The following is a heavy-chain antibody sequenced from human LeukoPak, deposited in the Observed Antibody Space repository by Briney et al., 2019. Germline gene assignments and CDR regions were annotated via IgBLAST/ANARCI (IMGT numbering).Heavy chain of an antibody. J-gene: IGHJ4*02. CDR1: GFTFSSYS. D-gene: IGHD1-26*01. CDR2: IISGTGYI. Sequence: PGGSLRLSCVASGFTFSSYSMNWVRQAPGKGLEWVSSIISGTGYIYYADSVKGRFTISRDNAKNSLYLQMNSLRAEDTAVYYCAKGYGGSYYALWFDYWGQGTLVTVSS. V-gene: IGHV3-21*04. CDR3: AKGYGGSYYALWFDY.